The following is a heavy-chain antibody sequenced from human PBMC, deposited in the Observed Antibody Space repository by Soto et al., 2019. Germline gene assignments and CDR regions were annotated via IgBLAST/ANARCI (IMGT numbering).Heavy chain of an antibody. J-gene: IGHJ5*02. CDR2: INGDGTST. CDR1: GFSFSNYW. D-gene: IGHD2-2*01. CDR3: ASSLGSTSCYS. V-gene: IGHV3-74*03. Sequence: GGSLRLSCAASGFSFSNYWMFWVRQAPGKGLVWISRINGDGTSTTYADSVKGRFTMSRDNAKNTVSLQMNSLRVEDTAVYYCASSLGSTSCYSWGQGALVTVSS.